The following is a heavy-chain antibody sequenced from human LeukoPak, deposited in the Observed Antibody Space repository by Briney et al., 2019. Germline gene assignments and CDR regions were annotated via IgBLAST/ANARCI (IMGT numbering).Heavy chain of an antibody. CDR1: GGSISSSSYY. D-gene: IGHD3-22*01. J-gene: IGHJ4*02. CDR2: IYYSGST. CDR3: ARELGVPLPVYYDSSGYGI. Sequence: SETLSLTCTVSGGSISSSSYYWGWIRQPPGKGLEWIGSIYYSGSTYYNPSLKSRVTISVDTSKNQFSLKLSSVTAADTAVYYCARELGVPLPVYYDSSGYGIWGQGTLVTVSS. V-gene: IGHV4-39*07.